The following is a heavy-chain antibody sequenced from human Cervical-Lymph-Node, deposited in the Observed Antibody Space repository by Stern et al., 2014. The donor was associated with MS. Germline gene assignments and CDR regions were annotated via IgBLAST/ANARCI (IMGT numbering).Heavy chain of an antibody. J-gene: IGHJ4*02. CDR1: EFSLTTTGAA. D-gene: IGHD1-1*01. Sequence: QVTLKESGPTLVKPTQTLTLTCTFSEFSLTTTGAAVGWLCQSPGKALEWLALIFWDDDKRYTPSLMNRLTITKDTSRNHVVLRMTNMDPVDSATYYCAHRRSGTMGHFDHWGQGAPVTVSS. V-gene: IGHV2-5*02. CDR3: AHRRSGTMGHFDH. CDR2: IFWDDDK.